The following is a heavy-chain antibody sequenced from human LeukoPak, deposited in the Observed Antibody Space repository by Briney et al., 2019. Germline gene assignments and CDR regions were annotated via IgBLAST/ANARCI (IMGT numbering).Heavy chain of an antibody. CDR3: ARRPHKIYDILTGYYSDAFDI. D-gene: IGHD3-9*01. CDR1: GGTFSSYA. J-gene: IGHJ3*02. V-gene: IGHV1-69*06. Sequence: ASVKVSCKASGGTFSSYAISWVRQAPGQGLEWMGGINPIFGTANYAQKFQGRVTITADKSTSTAYMELSSLRSEDTAVYYCARRPHKIYDILTGYYSDAFDIWGQGTMVTVSS. CDR2: INPIFGTA.